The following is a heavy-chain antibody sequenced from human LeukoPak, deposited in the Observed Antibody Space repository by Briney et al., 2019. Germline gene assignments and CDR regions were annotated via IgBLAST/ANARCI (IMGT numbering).Heavy chain of an antibody. J-gene: IGHJ4*02. CDR1: GGSIGSGGFY. CDR3: AREYSSGYHHFDY. Sequence: KSSETLSLTCTVSGGSIGSGGFYWSWIRQPAGKGLEWIGRIYPTGNTDYNPSLRNRVTISVDMSENQFSLKVSSVTATDTAVYYCAREYSSGYHHFDYWGQGTLVTVSS. CDR2: IYPTGNT. V-gene: IGHV4-61*02. D-gene: IGHD6-19*01.